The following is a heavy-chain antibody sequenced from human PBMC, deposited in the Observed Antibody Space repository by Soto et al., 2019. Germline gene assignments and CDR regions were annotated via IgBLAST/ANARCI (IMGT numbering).Heavy chain of an antibody. V-gene: IGHV3-53*03. Sequence: SGGDTYYADSVKGRFTIYRDNSLNTLYLQMNSRRVEDTAVYYCAVDPFGGNPGEDSWGQGTLVTVSS. CDR2: SGGDT. J-gene: IGHJ4*02. CDR3: AVDPFGGNPGEDS. D-gene: IGHD2-15*01.